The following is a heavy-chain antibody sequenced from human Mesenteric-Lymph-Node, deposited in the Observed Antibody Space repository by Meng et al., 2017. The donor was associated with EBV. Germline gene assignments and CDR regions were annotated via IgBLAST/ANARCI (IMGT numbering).Heavy chain of an antibody. CDR2: ISGSGGST. V-gene: IGHV3-23*04. CDR3: ATQVVGSYYRSDY. D-gene: IGHD3-10*01. CDR1: GFTFSSYA. J-gene: IGHJ4*02. Sequence: VRLVVWGGGCVPPWVALAPFCAASGFTFSSYAMSWVRQAPGKGLEWVSAISGSGGSTYYADSVKGRFTISRDNSKNTLYLQMNNLRAEDTAIYYCATQVVGSYYRSDYWGRGTLVTVSS.